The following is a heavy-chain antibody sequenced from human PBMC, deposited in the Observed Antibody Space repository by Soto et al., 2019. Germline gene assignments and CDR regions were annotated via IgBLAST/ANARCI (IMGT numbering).Heavy chain of an antibody. CDR1: GYTFTSYD. D-gene: IGHD5-12*01. Sequence: ASVKVSCKASGYTFTSYDINWVRQATGQGLEWMGWMNPNSGNTGYAQKFQGRVTMTRNTSISTAYMELSSLRSEDTAVYYCARHYSHSGYDFFDYWGQGTLVTVSS. V-gene: IGHV1-8*01. CDR3: ARHYSHSGYDFFDY. J-gene: IGHJ4*02. CDR2: MNPNSGNT.